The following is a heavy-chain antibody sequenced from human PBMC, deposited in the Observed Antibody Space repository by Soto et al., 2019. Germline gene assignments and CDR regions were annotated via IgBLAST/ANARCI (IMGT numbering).Heavy chain of an antibody. CDR2: IVADGTGL. CDR3: ARDDDRPDNGLDH. V-gene: IGHV3-33*01. CDR1: GFRFSNYG. J-gene: IGHJ4*02. D-gene: IGHD1-1*01. Sequence: QVQLVESGGGVVQPGRSLRLSCAASGFRFSNYGMHWVRQAPGKGLEWLAVIVADGTGLHYADSVRGRFTISRDNSKNTLYLQLNSLGAGDTAIYFCARDDDRPDNGLDHWGQGTLVTVSS.